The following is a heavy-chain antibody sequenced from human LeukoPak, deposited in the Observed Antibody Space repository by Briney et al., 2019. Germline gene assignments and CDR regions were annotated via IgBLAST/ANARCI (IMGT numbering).Heavy chain of an antibody. D-gene: IGHD3-22*01. J-gene: IGHJ3*02. V-gene: IGHV4-30-4*01. CDR2: IYYSGST. CDR1: GGSISSGDYY. CDR3: ARGWGLYYDSSGPGAFDI. Sequence: SETLSLTCTVSGGSISSGDYYWSWIRQPPGKGLEWIGCIYYSGSTYYNPSLKSRVTISVDTFKNQFSLKLSSVTAADTAVYYCARGWGLYYDSSGPGAFDIWGQGTMVTVSS.